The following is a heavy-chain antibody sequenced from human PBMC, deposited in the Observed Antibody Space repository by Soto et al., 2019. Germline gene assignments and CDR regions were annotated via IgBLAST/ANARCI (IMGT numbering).Heavy chain of an antibody. V-gene: IGHV3-13*04. Sequence: EVQLVESGGGLVQPGGSLRLSCAASGFTFSSYDMHWVRQVIGKGLAWVSGIGSGGDTYYPGSVKGRFSTSRENAKDSFYLQMTSLRAGDTAIYYGARAGAVAGTALYYWGQGTLVAVSS. CDR1: GFTFSSYD. CDR2: IGSGGDT. J-gene: IGHJ4*02. CDR3: ARAGAVAGTALYY. D-gene: IGHD6-19*01.